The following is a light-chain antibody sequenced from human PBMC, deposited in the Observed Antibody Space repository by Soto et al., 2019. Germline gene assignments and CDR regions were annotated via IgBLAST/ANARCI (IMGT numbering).Light chain of an antibody. CDR1: QSVSSN. CDR3: QQYNNWPQT. CDR2: GAS. J-gene: IGKJ2*01. V-gene: IGKV3-15*01. Sequence: EIVMTQSPATLSVSPGERATLSCRASQSVSSNLAWYQQKPGQAPRLLIYGASTRATGIPARFSGSVSGTEFTLTISSLQSEDSAVYYCQQYNNWPQTFGQGTKLEIK.